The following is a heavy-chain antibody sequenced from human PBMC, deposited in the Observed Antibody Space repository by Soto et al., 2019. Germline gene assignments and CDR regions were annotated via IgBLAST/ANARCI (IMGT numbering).Heavy chain of an antibody. D-gene: IGHD6-6*01. Sequence: SVKVSCKASGGTFSSYAISWVRQAPGQGLEWMGGIIPIFGTANYAQRFQGRVTITADESTSTAYMELSSLRSEDTAVYYCARASSSLRTTRYYYGMDVWGQGTTVTVSS. J-gene: IGHJ6*02. V-gene: IGHV1-69*13. CDR1: GGTFSSYA. CDR3: ARASSSLRTTRYYYGMDV. CDR2: IIPIFGTA.